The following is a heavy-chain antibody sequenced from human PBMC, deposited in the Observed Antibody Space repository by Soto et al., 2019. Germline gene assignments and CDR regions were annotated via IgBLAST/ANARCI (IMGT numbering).Heavy chain of an antibody. Sequence: KPSETLSLTCTVSGGSISTYYWSWIRQPPGKGLEWIGYIYYSGSTSYNPSLKGRVTISVDTSKNQFSLKLRSVTAADTAVYYCASDRSSGWDQGYGMDVWGQGTTVTSP. CDR1: GGSISTYY. D-gene: IGHD6-19*01. CDR3: ASDRSSGWDQGYGMDV. J-gene: IGHJ6*02. CDR2: IYYSGST. V-gene: IGHV4-59*01.